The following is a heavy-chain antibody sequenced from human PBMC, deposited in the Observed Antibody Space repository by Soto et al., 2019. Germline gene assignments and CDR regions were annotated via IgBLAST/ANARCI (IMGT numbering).Heavy chain of an antibody. CDR1: GFTFSNYA. CDR3: AKDRLAGEFDC. V-gene: IGHV3-23*01. CDR2: VSATAGTT. J-gene: IGHJ4*02. Sequence: GGTLRLSCAASGFTFSNYAMSWVRQAPGKGLEWFSFVSATAGTTYYTGSVECRFTISRDYSRNTLYLQVICLRADDTAVYYCAKDRLAGEFDCCGQGTLVTVSS. D-gene: IGHD3-16*01.